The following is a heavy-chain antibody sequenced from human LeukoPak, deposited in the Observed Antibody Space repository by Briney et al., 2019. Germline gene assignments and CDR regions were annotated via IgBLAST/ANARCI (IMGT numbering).Heavy chain of an antibody. J-gene: IGHJ6*02. CDR1: GFTFSDYD. CDR2: ISSSGSTI. Sequence: PGGSLRLSCAASGFTFSDYDMSWIRQAPGKGLEWVSYISSSGSTIYYADSVKGRFTISRDNAKNSLYLQMNSLRAEDTAVYYCARDPPYYYYGMDVWGQGTTVTVSS. CDR3: ARDPPYYYYGMDV. V-gene: IGHV3-11*01.